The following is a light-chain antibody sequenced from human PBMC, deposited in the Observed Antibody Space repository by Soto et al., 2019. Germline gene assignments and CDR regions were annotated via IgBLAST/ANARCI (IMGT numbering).Light chain of an antibody. CDR2: DVT. CDR3: SSYTSSSTYV. V-gene: IGLV2-18*02. J-gene: IGLJ1*01. Sequence: QSALTQPPSVSGSPGQSVAISCTGTSSDVGNYNRVSWYQQPPGTAPKLIIYDVTNRPSGVPDRFSGSKSGNTASLTISGLQADDEADYYCSSYTSSSTYVFGTGTKLTV. CDR1: SSDVGNYNR.